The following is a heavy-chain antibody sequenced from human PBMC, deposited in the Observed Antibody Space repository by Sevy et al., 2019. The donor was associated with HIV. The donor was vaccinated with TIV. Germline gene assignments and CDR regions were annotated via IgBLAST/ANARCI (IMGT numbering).Heavy chain of an antibody. CDR1: GFTFSNAW. CDR3: TTDTIVGATGWYYYYGMDV. J-gene: IGHJ6*02. D-gene: IGHD1-26*01. Sequence: GESLKISCAASGFTFSNAWMSWVRQAPGKGLEWVGRIKSKTDGGTIDYAAPVKGRFTISRDDSKNTLYLQMNSLKTEDTAVYYCTTDTIVGATGWYYYYGMDVWGQGTTVTVSS. CDR2: IKSKTDGGTI. V-gene: IGHV3-15*01.